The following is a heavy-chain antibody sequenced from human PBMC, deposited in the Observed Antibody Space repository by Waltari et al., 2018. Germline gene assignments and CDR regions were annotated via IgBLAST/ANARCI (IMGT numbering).Heavy chain of an antibody. D-gene: IGHD6-19*01. CDR2: IYTSGST. Sequence: QVQLQESGPGLVKPSETLSLTCTVSGGSISSYYWSWIRQPAGKGLEWIGRIYTSGSTDYNPSLKSRVTMSVDTSKSQFALKPSSVTAADTAVYYCAGDKGGYSSGPNWFDPWGQGTLVTVSS. CDR3: AGDKGGYSSGPNWFDP. CDR1: GGSISSYY. J-gene: IGHJ5*02. V-gene: IGHV4-4*07.